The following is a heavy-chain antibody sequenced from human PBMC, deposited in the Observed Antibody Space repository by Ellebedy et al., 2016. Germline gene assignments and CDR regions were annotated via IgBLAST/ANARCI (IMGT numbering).Heavy chain of an antibody. V-gene: IGHV3-9*01. Sequence: SLKISXAASGFTFDDYAMHWVRQAPGKGLEWVSGISWNSGSIGYADSVKGRFTISRDNAKNSLYLQMNSLRAEDTALYYCATEGGYWGQGTLVTVSS. CDR1: GFTFDDYA. CDR2: ISWNSGSI. J-gene: IGHJ4*02. CDR3: ATEGGY.